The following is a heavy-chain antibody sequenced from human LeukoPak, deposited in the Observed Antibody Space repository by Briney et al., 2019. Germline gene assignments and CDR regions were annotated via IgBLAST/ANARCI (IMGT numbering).Heavy chain of an antibody. V-gene: IGHV4-61*02. CDR2: IYTSGST. Sequence: SENLSLTCTVSGGSISSGSYYWSWIRQPAGKGLEWIGRIYTSGSTNYNPSLKSRVTISVDTSKNQFSLKLSSVTAADTAVYYCASAYYDILTGYWPDAFDIWGQGTMVAVSS. D-gene: IGHD3-9*01. J-gene: IGHJ3*02. CDR1: GGSISSGSYY. CDR3: ASAYYDILTGYWPDAFDI.